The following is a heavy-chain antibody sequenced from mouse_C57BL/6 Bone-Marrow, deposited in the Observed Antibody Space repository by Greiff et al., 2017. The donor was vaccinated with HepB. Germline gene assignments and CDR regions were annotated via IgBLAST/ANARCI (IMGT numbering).Heavy chain of an antibody. Sequence: EVQLVESGGGLVQPGGSLSLSCAASGFTFTDYYMTWVRQPPGKALEWLGFIRNKANGYTTEYSASVKGRFTISRDNSQSILYLQMNALRADDSATYYWAIYRSIYVEDYAMDYWGQGTSVTVSA. CDR3: AIYRSIYVEDYAMDY. CDR1: GFTFTDYY. V-gene: IGHV7-3*01. J-gene: IGHJ4*01. CDR2: IRNKANGYTT. D-gene: IGHD2-13*01.